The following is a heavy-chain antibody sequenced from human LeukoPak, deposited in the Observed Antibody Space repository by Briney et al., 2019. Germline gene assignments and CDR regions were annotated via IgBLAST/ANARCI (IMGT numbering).Heavy chain of an antibody. D-gene: IGHD4-17*01. V-gene: IGHV4-39*01. Sequence: SETLSLTCTVSGGSISSSSYYWGWIRQPPGKGLEWIGSIYYSGSTYYNPSLKSRFTISVDTSKNQFSLKLSSVTAADTAVYYCARHYGDYGDWFDPWGQGTLVTVSS. J-gene: IGHJ5*02. CDR3: ARHYGDYGDWFDP. CDR2: IYYSGST. CDR1: GGSISSSSYY.